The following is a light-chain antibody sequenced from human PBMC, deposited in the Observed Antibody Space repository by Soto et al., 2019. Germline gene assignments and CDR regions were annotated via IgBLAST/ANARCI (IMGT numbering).Light chain of an antibody. CDR3: GSWDSSLSAYV. Sequence: QSVMTQPPSVSAAPGQGVTISCSGSSSNIGGNSVSWYQQLPGTAPTLLIYDDDKRPSGIPDRFSGSKSGTSATLGITGFQTVDEADYYCGSWDSSLSAYVFGTGTKLTVL. J-gene: IGLJ1*01. CDR2: DDD. CDR1: SSNIGGNS. V-gene: IGLV1-51*01.